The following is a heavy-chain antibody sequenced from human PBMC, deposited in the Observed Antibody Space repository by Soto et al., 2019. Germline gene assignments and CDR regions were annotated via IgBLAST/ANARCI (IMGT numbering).Heavy chain of an antibody. CDR1: GGSISSSSYY. Sequence: SETLSLTCTVSGGSISSSSYYWGWIRQPPGKGLEWIGSIYYSGSTYYNPSLKSRVTISVDTSKNQFSLKLSSVTAADTAVYYCARHPSLWFGELLFVYFDYWGQGTLVTVSS. CDR2: IYYSGST. D-gene: IGHD3-10*01. J-gene: IGHJ4*02. CDR3: ARHPSLWFGELLFVYFDY. V-gene: IGHV4-39*01.